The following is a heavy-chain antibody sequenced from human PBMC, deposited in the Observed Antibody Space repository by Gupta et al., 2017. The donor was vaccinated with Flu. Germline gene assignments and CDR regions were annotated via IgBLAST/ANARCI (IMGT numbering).Heavy chain of an antibody. CDR2: IRYGGRT. Sequence: QVQLQQRGAGLLKPSETLSLTCSVYNGSFIGYSWTWIRQPPGKGLEWIGEIRYGGRTNYNPSLKSRVTISVDASKKEIYLKRTAVTAADTALYFCARDSNSSGPGGQGTVVTVSS. J-gene: IGHJ5*02. V-gene: IGHV4-34*01. CDR3: ARDSNSSGP. CDR1: NGSFIGYS. D-gene: IGHD4-4*01.